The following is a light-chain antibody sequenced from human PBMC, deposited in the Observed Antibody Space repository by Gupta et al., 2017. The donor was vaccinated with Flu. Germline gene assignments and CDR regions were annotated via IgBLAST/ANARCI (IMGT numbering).Light chain of an antibody. Sequence: QSVLAQPPSASATPGQTVTISCSGSSCNIGSNNVNWYQQVPGTAPNLLIYGNSQRPSGVPDRFSGSKSGTSASLAISGLQSEDEADYYCASWDDSLNGHYVFGTGTKVTAL. CDR1: SCNIGSNN. CDR3: ASWDDSLNGHYV. J-gene: IGLJ1*01. CDR2: GNS. V-gene: IGLV1-44*01.